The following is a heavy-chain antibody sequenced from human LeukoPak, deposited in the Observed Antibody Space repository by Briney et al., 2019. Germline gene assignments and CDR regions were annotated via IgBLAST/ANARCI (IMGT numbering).Heavy chain of an antibody. CDR1: GGSISSGDYY. Sequence: SETLSLTCTVSGGSISSGDYYWSWIRQPPGKGLEWIGYINSSRSTNYNPSLKSRVSISVDTSKNQFSLKLSSVTAADTAVYYCARTGYSSGWSIPGGYFDYWGQGTLVTVSS. D-gene: IGHD6-19*01. CDR2: INSSRST. V-gene: IGHV4-61*08. CDR3: ARTGYSSGWSIPGGYFDY. J-gene: IGHJ4*02.